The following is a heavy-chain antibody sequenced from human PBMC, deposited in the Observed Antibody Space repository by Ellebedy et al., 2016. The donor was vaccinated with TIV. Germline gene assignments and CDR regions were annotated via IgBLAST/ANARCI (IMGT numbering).Heavy chain of an antibody. CDR3: ARGGPWVTMVRGVILTSYALDF. CDR2: VDTRGTAL. CDR1: GFGFDFYE. V-gene: IGHV3-48*03. J-gene: IGHJ3*01. Sequence: PGGSLRLSCEASGFGFDFYEMNWVRQAPGKGLQWVASVDTRGTALQYADSVKGRFTVSRDNAKNSLYLEMSRLRAEDTAVYYCARGGPWVTMVRGVILTSYALDFWGQGTAVTVSA. D-gene: IGHD3-10*01.